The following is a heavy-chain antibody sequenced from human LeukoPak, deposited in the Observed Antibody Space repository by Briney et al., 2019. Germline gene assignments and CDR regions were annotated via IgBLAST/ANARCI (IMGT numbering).Heavy chain of an antibody. D-gene: IGHD5-12*01. CDR2: ISSGGST. V-gene: IGHV4-59*01. J-gene: IGHJ4*02. CDR1: GASISRYF. CDR3: TRGDDYKSTLFDY. Sequence: SETLSLTCTVSGASISRYFWNWIRQPPGKELEWIGYISSGGSTNYNPSLKSRVTISIDTSKNQFSLKLTSATAADTAVYYCTRGDDYKSTLFDYWGQGTLVTVSS.